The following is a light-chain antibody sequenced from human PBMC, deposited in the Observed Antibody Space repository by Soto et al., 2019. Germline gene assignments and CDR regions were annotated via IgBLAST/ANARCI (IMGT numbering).Light chain of an antibody. V-gene: IGKV1-6*01. CDR3: LQDHNFPRT. J-gene: IGKJ1*01. CDR2: AAS. Sequence: AIQLTQSPSSLSASVGDTVTITCRASQGIRNDLGWYQQKPGKAPKLLIYAASSLQTGVPPRFSGSRSDTDFTLTIPSLQAEDFATYYCLQDHNFPRTFGQGTKVEIK. CDR1: QGIRND.